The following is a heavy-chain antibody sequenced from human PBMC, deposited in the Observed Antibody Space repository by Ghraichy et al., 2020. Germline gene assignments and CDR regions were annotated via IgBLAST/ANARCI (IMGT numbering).Heavy chain of an antibody. D-gene: IGHD3-22*01. CDR2: IWYDGSNK. J-gene: IGHJ4*02. Sequence: GGSLRLSCAASGFTFSSYDTHWVRQAPGKGLEWVAVIWYDGSNKYYGDSVKGRFTISRENSKNTLYLQMNSLRAEDTAVYYCARALNYYDSSGYFPPSYIDYWGQGTLVTVSS. CDR3: ARALNYYDSSGYFPPSYIDY. V-gene: IGHV3-33*01. CDR1: GFTFSSYD.